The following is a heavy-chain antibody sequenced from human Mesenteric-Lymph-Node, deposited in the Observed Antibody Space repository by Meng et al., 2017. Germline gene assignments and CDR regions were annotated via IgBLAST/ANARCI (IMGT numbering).Heavy chain of an antibody. J-gene: IGHJ1*01. D-gene: IGHD2-15*01. CDR2: ISDDGNIK. CDR3: ASDIGATAYFHH. Sequence: GESLKISCAASGFTFGSFAMQWARQAPGKGLEWVAFISDDGNIKYYADSVKGRFTISRDNSKHTLDLQMYTVSSEDTALYYCASDIGATAYFHHWGQGTLVTVSS. V-gene: IGHV3-30*04. CDR1: GFTFGSFA.